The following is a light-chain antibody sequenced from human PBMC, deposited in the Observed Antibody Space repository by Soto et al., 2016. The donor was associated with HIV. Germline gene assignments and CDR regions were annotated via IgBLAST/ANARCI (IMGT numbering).Light chain of an antibody. CDR1: QTIRKY. Sequence: DIQMTQSPSSLSASVGDRVIITCRASQTIRKYLNWYQQKPGKAPVLLISTTSSLQSGVASRFSGSGSGAEFTLTISNLQPDDFATYYCQRSYTTLLAFGQGTKVEIK. V-gene: IGKV1-39*01. CDR2: TTS. J-gene: IGKJ1*01. CDR3: QRSYTTLLA.